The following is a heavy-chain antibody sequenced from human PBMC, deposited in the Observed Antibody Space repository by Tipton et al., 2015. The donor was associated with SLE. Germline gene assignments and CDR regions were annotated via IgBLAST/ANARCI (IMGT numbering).Heavy chain of an antibody. Sequence: LRLSCAASGFTFSGSWMNWVRQAPGKGLEWIGSLDDSGNTNYNPSLRSRVTMSIDTSKSQFSLKLSSVTAADTAVFYCAKGSGWYKDWGQGTLVTVSS. J-gene: IGHJ4*02. CDR3: AKGSGWYKD. V-gene: IGHV4-59*01. CDR1: GFTFSGSW. CDR2: LDDSGNT. D-gene: IGHD6-19*01.